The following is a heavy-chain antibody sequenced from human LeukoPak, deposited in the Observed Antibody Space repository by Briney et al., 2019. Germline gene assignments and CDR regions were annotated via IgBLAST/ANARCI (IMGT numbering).Heavy chain of an antibody. J-gene: IGHJ6*02. CDR3: VRGDYGDYLSGMDV. V-gene: IGHV1-46*01. D-gene: IGHD4-17*01. Sequence: ASVKVSCKASGYTFTSYYIHWVRQAPGQGLEWMGIINPSGGSTTYGQKFQGRVTMTRDTSTRTVYMELSSLRSEDTAVYYCVRGDYGDYLSGMDVWGQGTTVTVSS. CDR2: INPSGGST. CDR1: GYTFTSYY.